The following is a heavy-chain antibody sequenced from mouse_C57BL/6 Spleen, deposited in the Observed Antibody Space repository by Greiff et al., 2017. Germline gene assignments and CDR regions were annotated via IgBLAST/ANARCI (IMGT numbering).Heavy chain of an antibody. CDR3: ARDYGRGAMDY. CDR2: IYPGDGDT. V-gene: IGHV1-82*01. CDR1: GYAFSSSW. D-gene: IGHD1-2*01. Sequence: VQLQQSGPELVKPGASVKISCKASGYAFSSSWMNWVKQRPGKGLEWIGRIYPGDGDTNYNGTFKGKATLTADKSSSTAYMQLSSLTSEDSAVYFCARDYGRGAMDYWGQGTSVTVSS. J-gene: IGHJ4*01.